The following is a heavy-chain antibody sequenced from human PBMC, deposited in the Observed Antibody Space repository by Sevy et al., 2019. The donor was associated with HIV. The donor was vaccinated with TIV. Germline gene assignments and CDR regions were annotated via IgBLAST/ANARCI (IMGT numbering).Heavy chain of an antibody. J-gene: IGHJ4*02. CDR2: IRRNSHEPYGGTT. D-gene: IGHD5-12*01. CDR1: GFTFGDYA. Sequence: GGSLRLSCTSSGFTFGDYAMSWFRQAPGKGLEWVAFIRRNSHEPYGGTTEYAASVKGRFTIPRDDSKSIAYLQMNSLKTEDTAVYYCTRAPATADTPEYYFDYWGQGILVTVSS. CDR3: TRAPATADTPEYYFDY. V-gene: IGHV3-49*03.